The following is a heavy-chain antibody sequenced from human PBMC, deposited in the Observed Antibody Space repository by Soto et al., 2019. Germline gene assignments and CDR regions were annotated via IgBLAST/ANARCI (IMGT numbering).Heavy chain of an antibody. CDR1: GFTLNNYW. J-gene: IGHJ5*02. Sequence: GGSLRLSCAASGFTLNNYWVTWVRQAPGKGLECVANINHDGSEKYYVDSVKGRFTISRDNTKNSLYLQMNSLRAEDTAFYYCARDFGNPKGRLDPWGQGILVTVSS. V-gene: IGHV3-7*01. D-gene: IGHD3-10*01. CDR2: INHDGSEK. CDR3: ARDFGNPKGRLDP.